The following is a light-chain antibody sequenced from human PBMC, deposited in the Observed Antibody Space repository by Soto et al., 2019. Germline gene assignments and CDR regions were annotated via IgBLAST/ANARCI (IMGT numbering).Light chain of an antibody. CDR2: RAS. CDR1: QDVLTN. J-gene: IGKJ1*01. Sequence: EIVMTQSPATLSVSPGERATLSCRASQDVLTNLAWYQQKPGQSPRLLIYRASPRATGVPARFSGSGSGTEFTLTISSLQSEDFAVYYCQQYNTWPKMFGQGTKVEIK. V-gene: IGKV3-15*01. CDR3: QQYNTWPKM.